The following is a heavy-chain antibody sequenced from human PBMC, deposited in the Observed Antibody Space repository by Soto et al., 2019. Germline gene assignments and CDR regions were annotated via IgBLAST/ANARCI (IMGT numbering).Heavy chain of an antibody. Sequence: EVQLLESGGGLVQPGWSLRLSCAASGFTFSSYAMSWVRQAPGKGLEWVSAISGSGGSTYYADSVKGRFTISRDNSKNTLYLQMNSLRAEDTAVYYCAKDPLFRAGDYFIAVNWGPRDWGQGTLVTVSS. D-gene: IGHD4-17*01. V-gene: IGHV3-23*01. CDR2: ISGSGGST. CDR3: AKDPLFRAGDYFIAVNWGPRD. CDR1: GFTFSSYA. J-gene: IGHJ4*02.